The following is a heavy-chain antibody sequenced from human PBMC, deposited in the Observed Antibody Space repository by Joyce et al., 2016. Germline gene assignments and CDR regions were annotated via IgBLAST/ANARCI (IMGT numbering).Heavy chain of an antibody. D-gene: IGHD4-23*01. CDR2: ISSSSSYI. V-gene: IGHV3-21*01. CDR3: ARDSTVANYYYYGMDV. CDR1: GCTFSSYS. J-gene: IGHJ6*02. Sequence: EVQLVESGGGLVKPGGSLRLSCAASGCTFSSYSMNWVRQSPGKGLGWVTSISSSSSYIYYADSVKGRFTISRDNAKNSLYLQMNSLRAEDTAVYYCARDSTVANYYYYGMDVWGQGTTVTVSS.